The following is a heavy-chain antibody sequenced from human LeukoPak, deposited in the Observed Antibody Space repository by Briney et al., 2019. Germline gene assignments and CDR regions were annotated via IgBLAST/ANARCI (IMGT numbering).Heavy chain of an antibody. Sequence: ASVKVSCRASGGTFSSDAISWVRHAPGQGLEWMGGIIPIFGTANYAQKFQGRVTITADESTSTAYMELSSLRSEDTAVYYCARDPIRYCSGGSCYAGLAFDIWGQGTMVTVSS. CDR1: GGTFSSDA. D-gene: IGHD2-15*01. V-gene: IGHV1-69*13. CDR3: ARDPIRYCSGGSCYAGLAFDI. CDR2: IIPIFGTA. J-gene: IGHJ3*02.